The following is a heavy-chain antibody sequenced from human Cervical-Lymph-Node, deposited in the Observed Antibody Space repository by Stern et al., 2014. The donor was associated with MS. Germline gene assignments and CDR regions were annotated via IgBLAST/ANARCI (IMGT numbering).Heavy chain of an antibody. CDR3: ARGLTIFGVATLLDV. CDR2: ITRSSATT. V-gene: IGHV3-48*04. J-gene: IGHJ6*02. D-gene: IGHD3-3*01. CDR1: GFTFDSHS. Sequence: EVQLVESGGGLVQPGGSLRLSCAASGFTFDSHSMNWVHQAPGKGLEWVSYITRSSATTHYADSVKGLFTISRDNARNSLFLQMNSLRAEDTAVYYCARGLTIFGVATLLDVGGQGTTVTVSS.